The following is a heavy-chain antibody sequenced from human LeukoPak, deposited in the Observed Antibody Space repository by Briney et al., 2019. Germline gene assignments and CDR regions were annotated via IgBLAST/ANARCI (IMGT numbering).Heavy chain of an antibody. CDR2: ISYDGSNK. Sequence: SCKASGYTFSSYAMHWVRQAPGKGLEWVAVISYDGSNKYYADSVKGQFTISRNNSKNTLYLQMNSLRVEDTAVFYCARDQYDTWSRRGNFDSWGQGTLVIVSS. D-gene: IGHD3-3*01. J-gene: IGHJ4*02. V-gene: IGHV3-30-3*01. CDR1: GYTFSSYA. CDR3: ARDQYDTWSRRGNFDS.